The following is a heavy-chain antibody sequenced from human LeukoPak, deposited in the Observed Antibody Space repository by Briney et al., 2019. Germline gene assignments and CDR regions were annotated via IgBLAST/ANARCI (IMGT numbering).Heavy chain of an antibody. V-gene: IGHV1-2*02. J-gene: IGHJ4*02. CDR2: INPNSGGT. Sequence: ASVKVSCKASGYTFTGYYMHWVRQAPGQGLEWMGWINPNSGGTNYAQKFQGRVTMTRDTFISTAYMELSRLRSDDTAVYYCARVPSVVRGVSIDYWGQGTLVTVSS. CDR1: GYTFTGYY. D-gene: IGHD3-10*01. CDR3: ARVPSVVRGVSIDY.